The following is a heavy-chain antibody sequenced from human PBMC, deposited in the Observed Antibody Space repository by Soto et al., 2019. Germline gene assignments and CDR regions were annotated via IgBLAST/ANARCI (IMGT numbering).Heavy chain of an antibody. CDR1: GVSTIGSSFY. Sequence: AVTLSLTCTIAGVSTIGSSFYWGSIRQSPGKGLEWFGSIYYSGDTYYNPSLKSRVTMSVDTSKNQFSLRLSSVTAADTAVYYCATHRLLVRGVTPRYNWFDSWGQGTLVTVS. V-gene: IGHV4-39*01. D-gene: IGHD3-10*01. CDR2: IYYSGDT. CDR3: ATHRLLVRGVTPRYNWFDS. J-gene: IGHJ5*01.